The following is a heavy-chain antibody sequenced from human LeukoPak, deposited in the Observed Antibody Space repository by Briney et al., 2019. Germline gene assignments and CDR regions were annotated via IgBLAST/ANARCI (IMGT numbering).Heavy chain of an antibody. D-gene: IGHD4-17*01. V-gene: IGHV1-18*01. CDR1: GYTFSSYG. CDR2: ISAYNGHT. J-gene: IGHJ6*03. CDR3: ARDGHMTTVTTGPRYYMDV. Sequence: EASVKVSCKASGYTFSSYGLSWVRQTPGQGLEWMGWISAYNGHTNYAQNLQGRVTMTTDTSTSTAYMELRSLRSDDTAVYYCARDGHMTTVTTGPRYYMDVWGKGTTVTVSS.